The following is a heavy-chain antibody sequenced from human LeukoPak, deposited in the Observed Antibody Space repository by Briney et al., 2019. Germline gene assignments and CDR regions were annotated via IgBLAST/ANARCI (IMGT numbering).Heavy chain of an antibody. D-gene: IGHD3-16*01. CDR3: AGGGGIRWGPHYYFDY. V-gene: IGHV1-2*02. CDR2: INPNSGGT. J-gene: IGHJ4*02. Sequence: GASVKVSCKASGYTSTGYYMHWVRQAPGQGLEWMGWINPNSGGTNYAQKFQGRVTMTRDTSISTAYMELSRLRSDDTAVYYCAGGGGIRWGPHYYFDYWGQGTLVTVSS. CDR1: GYTSTGYY.